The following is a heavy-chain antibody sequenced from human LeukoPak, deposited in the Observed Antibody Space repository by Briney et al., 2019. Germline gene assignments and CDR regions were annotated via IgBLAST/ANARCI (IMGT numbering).Heavy chain of an antibody. V-gene: IGHV4-34*01. CDR2: INHSGST. J-gene: IGHJ5*02. CDR1: GGSLSGYY. D-gene: IGHD2-2*01. CDR3: ARGAVVVPAALNWFDP. Sequence: SETLSLTCAVYGGSLSGYYWSWIRQPPGKGLEWIGEINHSGSTNYNPSLKSRVTISVDTSKNQFSLKLSSVTAADTAVYYCARGAVVVPAALNWFDPWGQGTLVTVSS.